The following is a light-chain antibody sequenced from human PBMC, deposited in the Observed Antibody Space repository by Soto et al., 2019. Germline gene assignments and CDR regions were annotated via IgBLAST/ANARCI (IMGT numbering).Light chain of an antibody. CDR2: DAS. Sequence: EIVLTQSPATLSLSPGERATLSCRASQSVSSFLAWYQQKPGQAPRLLLYDASNRATAIPARFSGSGSGTDFTLNISSLEPEDFAVYYCHHRNILPITFGQGTRLEMK. J-gene: IGKJ5*01. CDR3: HHRNILPIT. V-gene: IGKV3-11*01. CDR1: QSVSSF.